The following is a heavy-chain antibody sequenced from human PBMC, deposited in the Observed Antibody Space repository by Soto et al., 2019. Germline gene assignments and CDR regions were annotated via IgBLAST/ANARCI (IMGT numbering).Heavy chain of an antibody. J-gene: IGHJ4*02. CDR3: ARGLGYCSSSSCYNDY. V-gene: IGHV3-7*05. CDR1: GFTFGGSW. Sequence: GGSLRLSCAASGFTFGGSWMTWVRQAPGKGLEWVANIKQDGSEKYYGDSVRGRFTISRDNAKNSLYLDMSGLRAEDTAVYYCARGLGYCSSSSCYNDYWGQGTLVTVSS. D-gene: IGHD2-2*02. CDR2: IKQDGSEK.